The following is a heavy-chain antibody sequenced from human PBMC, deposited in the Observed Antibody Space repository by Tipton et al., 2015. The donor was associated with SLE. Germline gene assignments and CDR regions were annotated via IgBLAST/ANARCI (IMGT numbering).Heavy chain of an antibody. CDR1: GLKFSDYG. D-gene: IGHD3-3*01. CDR3: AASEGP. Sequence: SLRLSCAASGLKFSDYGMHWVRQAPGKGLEWATFIRSDGSQYYADSVKGRFSISRDNSKSTLYLQMNSLRVEDTAVYYCAASEGPWGHGTLVTVSS. CDR2: IRSDGSQ. V-gene: IGHV3-30*02. J-gene: IGHJ5*02.